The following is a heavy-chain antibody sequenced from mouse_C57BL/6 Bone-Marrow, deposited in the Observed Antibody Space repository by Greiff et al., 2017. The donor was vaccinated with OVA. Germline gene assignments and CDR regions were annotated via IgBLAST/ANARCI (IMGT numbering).Heavy chain of an antibody. CDR2: ISYDGSN. D-gene: IGHD2-3*01. CDR1: GYSITSGYY. Sequence: EVKLLESGPGLVKPSQSLSLTCSVTGYSITSGYYWNWIRQFPGNKLEWMGYISYDGSNNYNPSLKNRISITRDTSKNQFFLKLNSVTTEDTATYYCARERLLPRGYFDYWGQGTTLTVSS. J-gene: IGHJ2*01. V-gene: IGHV3-6*01. CDR3: ARERLLPRGYFDY.